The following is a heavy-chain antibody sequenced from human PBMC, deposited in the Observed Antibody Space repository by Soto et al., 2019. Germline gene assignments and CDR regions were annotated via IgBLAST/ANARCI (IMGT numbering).Heavy chain of an antibody. D-gene: IGHD2-15*01. CDR3: AREGWPLLQTGMDV. V-gene: IGHV3-48*02. Sequence: GGSLRLSCAASGFTFRSYSMNWVRQAPGKGLEWVSYISSSNRTINYADSVKGRFIISRDNAKNSLYLQMHSLRDEDTAVYYCAREGWPLLQTGMDVWGQGTTVTV. J-gene: IGHJ6*02. CDR1: GFTFRSYS. CDR2: ISSSNRTI.